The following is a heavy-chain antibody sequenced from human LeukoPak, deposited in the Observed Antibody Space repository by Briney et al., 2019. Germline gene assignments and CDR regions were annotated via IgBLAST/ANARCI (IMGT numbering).Heavy chain of an antibody. CDR2: IKEDGSDK. J-gene: IGHJ4*02. D-gene: IGHD1-1*01. CDR1: GFTFSGYW. V-gene: IGHV3-7*01. CDR3: ARGGWVPFDY. Sequence: GGSLRLSCAASGFTFSGYWMTWVRQAPGKGLEWVANIKEDGSDKYYVDSVKGRFTISRDNAKNPLYLQMNSLRVEDTAVYYCARGGWVPFDYWGQGTLVTVSS.